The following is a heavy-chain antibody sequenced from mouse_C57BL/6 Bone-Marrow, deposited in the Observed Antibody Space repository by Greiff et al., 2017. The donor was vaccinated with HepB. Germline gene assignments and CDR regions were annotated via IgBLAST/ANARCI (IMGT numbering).Heavy chain of an antibody. Sequence: VQLQQPGAELVRPGTSVKLSCKASGYTFTSYWMHWVKQRPGQGLEWIGVIDPSDSYTNYNQKFKGKATLTVDTSSSTAYMQLSSLTSEDSAVYYCARWGGSSYWFAYWGQGTLVTVSA. V-gene: IGHV1-59*01. D-gene: IGHD1-1*01. J-gene: IGHJ3*01. CDR1: GYTFTSYW. CDR2: IDPSDSYT. CDR3: ARWGGSSYWFAY.